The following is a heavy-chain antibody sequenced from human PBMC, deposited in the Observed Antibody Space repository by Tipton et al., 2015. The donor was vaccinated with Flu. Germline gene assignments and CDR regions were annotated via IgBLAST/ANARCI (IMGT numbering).Heavy chain of an antibody. D-gene: IGHD6-13*01. Sequence: LRLSCAVSGYSISSGYYWGWIRQPPGKGLEWIGSIYHSGSTYYNPSLKSRVTISVDTSKNQFSLKLRSVTAADTAVYYCARVDSSSWYPFDYWGQGTLVTVSS. CDR1: GYSISSGYY. V-gene: IGHV4-38-2*01. CDR3: ARVDSSSWYPFDY. J-gene: IGHJ4*02. CDR2: IYHSGST.